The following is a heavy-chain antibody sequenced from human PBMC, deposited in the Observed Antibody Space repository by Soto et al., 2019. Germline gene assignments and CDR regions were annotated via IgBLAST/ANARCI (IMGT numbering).Heavy chain of an antibody. CDR1: GGTFSSYA. V-gene: IGHV1-69*06. J-gene: IGHJ4*02. CDR3: ASPYYDFWSGYPPFDY. CDR2: IIPIFGTA. D-gene: IGHD3-3*01. Sequence: SVKVSCKASGGTFSSYAISWVRQAPGQGLEWMGGIIPIFGTANYAQKFQGRVTITADKSTSTAYMELSSLRSEDTAVYYCASPYYDFWSGYPPFDYWGQGTLVTVSS.